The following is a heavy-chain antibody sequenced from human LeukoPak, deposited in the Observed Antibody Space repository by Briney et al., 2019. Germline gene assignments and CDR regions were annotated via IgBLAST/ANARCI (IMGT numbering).Heavy chain of an antibody. CDR2: ISAYNGNT. CDR1: GYTFTSYG. J-gene: IGHJ4*02. D-gene: IGHD3-10*01. CDR3: ASVDYYGSGSYYTY. Sequence: ASVKVSCKASGYTFTSYGISWVRQAPGQGLEWMGWISAYNGNTNYAQKLQGRVTMTTDTSTSTAYMELRSLRSDDTAVYYCASVDYYGSGSYYTYWGQGTLVTVSS. V-gene: IGHV1-18*01.